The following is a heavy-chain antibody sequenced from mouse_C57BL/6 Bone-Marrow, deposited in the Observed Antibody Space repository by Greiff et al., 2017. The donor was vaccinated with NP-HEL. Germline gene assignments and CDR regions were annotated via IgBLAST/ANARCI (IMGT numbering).Heavy chain of an antibody. Sequence: LVESGAELARPGASVKLSCKASGYTFTSYGISWVKQRTGQGLEWIGEIYPRSGNTYYNEKFKGKATLTADKSSSTAYMELRSLTSEDSAVYFCARGREGSWFAYWGQGTLVTVSA. CDR1: GYTFTSYG. CDR3: ARGREGSWFAY. V-gene: IGHV1-81*01. CDR2: IYPRSGNT. J-gene: IGHJ3*01.